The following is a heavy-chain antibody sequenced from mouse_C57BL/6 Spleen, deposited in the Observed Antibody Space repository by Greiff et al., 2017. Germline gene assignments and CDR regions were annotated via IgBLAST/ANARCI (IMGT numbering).Heavy chain of an antibody. V-gene: IGHV5-16*01. D-gene: IGHD1-1*01. Sequence: EVKLVESEGGLVQPGSSMKLSCTASGFTFSDYYMAWVRQVPDKGLEWVANINYDGSSTYYLDSLKSRFIISRDNAKNILYLQMSSLKSEDTATXYCAREGYYGSRGAMGYWGQGTSVTVSS. CDR3: AREGYYGSRGAMGY. CDR1: GFTFSDYY. CDR2: INYDGSST. J-gene: IGHJ4*01.